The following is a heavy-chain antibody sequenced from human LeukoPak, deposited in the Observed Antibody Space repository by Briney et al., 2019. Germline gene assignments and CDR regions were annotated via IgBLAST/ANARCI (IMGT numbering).Heavy chain of an antibody. D-gene: IGHD6-6*01. CDR3: ARDYSSSIY. CDR2: INPNSGDT. Sequence: ASVKVSCKGSGYTFTVYYMYCMRQAPGQGLEWMGWINPNSGDTNYAQNCQGRVTMTSDTSISTAYMELTRLRSDDTAMYYCARDYSSSIYWGQGTLVTVSS. V-gene: IGHV1-2*02. CDR1: GYTFTVYY. J-gene: IGHJ4*02.